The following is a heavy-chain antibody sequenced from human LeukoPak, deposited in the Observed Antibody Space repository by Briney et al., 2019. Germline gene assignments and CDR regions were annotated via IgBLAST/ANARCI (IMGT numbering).Heavy chain of an antibody. CDR3: TRDLRNRITIFGVVCYYMDV. Sequence: GGSLRLSCTASGFTFGDYAMSWVRQAPGKGLEWVGFIRSKAYGGTTEYAASVKGRFTISRDDSKSIVYLQMNSLKTEDTAVYYCTRDLRNRITIFGVVCYYMDVWGKGTTVTVSS. CDR1: GFTFGDYA. CDR2: IRSKAYGGTT. V-gene: IGHV3-49*04. D-gene: IGHD3-3*01. J-gene: IGHJ6*03.